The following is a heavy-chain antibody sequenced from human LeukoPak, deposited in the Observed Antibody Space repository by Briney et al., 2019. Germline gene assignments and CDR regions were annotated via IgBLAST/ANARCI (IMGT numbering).Heavy chain of an antibody. CDR2: MNPNSGNT. CDR3: AIGHYDFWSGYYGYYYYYYMDV. Sequence: ASVKVSCKASGYTFTSYDINWERQATGQGLEWMGWMNPNSGNTGYAQKFQGRATITRNTSISTAYMELSSLRSEDTAVYYCAIGHYDFWSGYYGYYYYYYMDVWGKGTTVTVSS. CDR1: GYTFTSYD. D-gene: IGHD3-3*01. V-gene: IGHV1-8*03. J-gene: IGHJ6*03.